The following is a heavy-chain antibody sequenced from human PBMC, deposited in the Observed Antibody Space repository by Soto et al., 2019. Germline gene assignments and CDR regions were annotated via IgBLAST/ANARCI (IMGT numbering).Heavy chain of an antibody. D-gene: IGHD2-15*01. J-gene: IGHJ5*02. CDR2: IIPIFGTA. CDR3: ASRGYCSGGSCYWFDP. V-gene: IGHV1-69*13. CDR1: GGTFGSYA. Sequence: SVKVSCKASGGTFGSYAISWVRQAPGQGLEWMGGIIPIFGTANYAQKFQGRVTITADESTSTAYMELSSLRSEDTAVYYCASRGYCSGGSCYWFDPWGQGTLVTVSS.